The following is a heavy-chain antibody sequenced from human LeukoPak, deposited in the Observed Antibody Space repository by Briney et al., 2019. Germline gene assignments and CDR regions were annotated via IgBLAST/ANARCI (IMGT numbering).Heavy chain of an antibody. D-gene: IGHD2-21*01. CDR3: AEEGENYAFDI. CDR1: GFTVSSNF. V-gene: IGHV3-23*01. Sequence: PGGSLRLSCAASGFTVSSNFMSWVRQAPGKGLEWVSGISASGGSTYYADSVKGRFTISRDNSKNTLYLQMNSLRAEDTAIYYCAEEGENYAFDIWGQGTMVTVSS. J-gene: IGHJ3*02. CDR2: ISASGGST.